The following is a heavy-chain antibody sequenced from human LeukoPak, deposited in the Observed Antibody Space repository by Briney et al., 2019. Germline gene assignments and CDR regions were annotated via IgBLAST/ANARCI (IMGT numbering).Heavy chain of an antibody. CDR3: AKGSLYGSGSTPAYYFDY. Sequence: GGSLRLSCAASGFTFSSYAMSWVRQAPGKGLEWVSGLSGSGGSTYYADSVKGRFTISRGNSKNTLYLQMNSLRAEDTAVYYCAKGSLYGSGSTPAYYFDYWGQGTLVTVSS. D-gene: IGHD3-10*01. CDR2: LSGSGGST. CDR1: GFTFSSYA. V-gene: IGHV3-23*01. J-gene: IGHJ4*02.